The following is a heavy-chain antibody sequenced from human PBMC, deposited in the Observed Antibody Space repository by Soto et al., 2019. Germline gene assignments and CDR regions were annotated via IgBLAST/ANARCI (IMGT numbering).Heavy chain of an antibody. V-gene: IGHV3-53*01. J-gene: IGHJ6*02. CDR1: GFTVSSDY. D-gene: IGHD3-10*01. Sequence: PGGSLRLSCAASGFTVSSDYMSWVRQAPGEGLEWVSVIYSGGSTYYADSVKGRFIISRDNSKNTLYLQMTSLRAEDTAVYYCAREGDLGSGSYYNKFYYYYPMDVWGQGTTVTVSS. CDR3: AREGDLGSGSYYNKFYYYYPMDV. CDR2: IYSGGST.